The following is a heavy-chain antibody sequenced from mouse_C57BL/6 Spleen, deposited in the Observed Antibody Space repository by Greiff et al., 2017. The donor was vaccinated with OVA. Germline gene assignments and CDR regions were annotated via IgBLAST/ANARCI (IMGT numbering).Heavy chain of an antibody. D-gene: IGHD2-2*01. CDR3: ARDAGLRPFAY. CDR1: GFTFSSYA. V-gene: IGHV5-4*01. CDR2: ISDGGSYT. Sequence: EVKLMESGGGLVKPGGSLKLSCAASGFTFSSYAMSWVRQTPEKRLEWVATISDGGSYTYYPDNVKGRFTISRDNAKNNLYLQMSHLKSEDTAMYYCARDAGLRPFAYWGQGTLVTVSA. J-gene: IGHJ3*01.